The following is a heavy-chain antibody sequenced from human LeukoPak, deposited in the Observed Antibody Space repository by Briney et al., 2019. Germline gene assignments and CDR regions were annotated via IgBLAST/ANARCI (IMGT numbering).Heavy chain of an antibody. D-gene: IGHD4-23*01. J-gene: IGHJ3*02. Sequence: PSETLSLTCTVSGGSISSGGYYWSWIRQHPGTGLEWIGYIYYSGSTYYNPSLKSRVTISVDTSKNQFSLKLSSVTAADTAVYYCAGDKYGGNHDAFDIWGQGTMVTVSS. CDR2: IYYSGST. CDR3: AGDKYGGNHDAFDI. V-gene: IGHV4-31*03. CDR1: GGSISSGGYY.